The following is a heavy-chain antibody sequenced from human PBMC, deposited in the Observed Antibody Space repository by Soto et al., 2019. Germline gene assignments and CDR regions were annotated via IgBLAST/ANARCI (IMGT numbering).Heavy chain of an antibody. J-gene: IGHJ5*02. D-gene: IGHD6-13*01. CDR3: SKRGDSISWDWFDP. CDR2: LSNSGGSM. CDR1: GFTFSTYA. Sequence: EVQLLESGGGLIQPGGSLRLSCAASGFTFSTYAVSWVRPAPGKGLEWVATLSNSGGSMYYADSVKGRFTISGDISKNTVYLQMASLRAEDTAVYYGSKRGDSISWDWFDPWCQGTMVTFSS. V-gene: IGHV3-23*01.